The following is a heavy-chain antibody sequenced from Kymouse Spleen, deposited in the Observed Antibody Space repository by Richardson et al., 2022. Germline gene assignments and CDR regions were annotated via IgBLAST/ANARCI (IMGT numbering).Heavy chain of an antibody. D-gene: IGHD3-10*01. V-gene: IGHV3-13*01. CDR3: ARGITMVRGVSYYYGMDV. CDR1: GFTFSSYD. Sequence: EVQLVESGGGLVQPGGSLRLSCAASGFTFSSYDMHWVRQATGKGLEWVSAIGTAGDTYYPGSVKGRFTISRENAKNSLYLQMNSLRAGDTAVYYCARGITMVRGVSYYYGMDVWGQGTTVTVSS. J-gene: IGHJ6*02. CDR2: IGTAGDT.